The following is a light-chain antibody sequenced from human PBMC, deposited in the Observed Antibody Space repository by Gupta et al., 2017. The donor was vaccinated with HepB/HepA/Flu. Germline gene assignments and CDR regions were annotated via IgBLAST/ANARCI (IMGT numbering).Light chain of an antibody. CDR3: SQARQFLNT. CDR1: DSLVHMDGNTY. Sequence: VIIPTPLSSAVALGQPATISCTSRDSLVHMDGNTYLSWIQQSPRHSPKLLTHKSSHRLFAVPDRVSGRGAGTGFTIKISRMEADDVGVDYCSQARQFLNTFGQGTKLEIK. V-gene: IGKV2-24*01. CDR2: KSS. J-gene: IGKJ5*01.